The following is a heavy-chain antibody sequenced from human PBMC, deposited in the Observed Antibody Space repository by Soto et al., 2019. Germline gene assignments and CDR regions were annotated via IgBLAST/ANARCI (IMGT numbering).Heavy chain of an antibody. J-gene: IGHJ4*02. CDR1: GGSINSGAFY. V-gene: IGHV4-31*03. CDR2: IHNSGTT. CDR3: ARDSVWPYGSASS. D-gene: IGHD3-10*01. Sequence: QVQLQESGPGLVKASQTLSLSCTVSGGSINSGAFYWSWIRQNPGKGLEWIGYIHNSGTTYYNPSLKSRVTISVDTSRTQFSLKLSSVTAADTAVYYCARDSVWPYGSASSRGQGTLVTVSS.